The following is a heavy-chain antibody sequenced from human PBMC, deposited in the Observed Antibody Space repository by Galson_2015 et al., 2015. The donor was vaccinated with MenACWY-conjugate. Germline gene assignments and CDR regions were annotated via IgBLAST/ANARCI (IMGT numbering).Heavy chain of an antibody. V-gene: IGHV2-70*01. J-gene: IGHJ4*02. Sequence: PVKPTQTLTLTCTFSGFSLRTSGVCVRWSRQPPRKALEWLAHIAWEDDKYYSKSLKTRLTISKDTSKNQVVLTMTNMDPVDTATYYCARVYSSSSDFDYWGQGTLVTVYS. D-gene: IGHD6-6*01. CDR3: ARVYSSSSDFDY. CDR2: IAWEDDK. CDR1: GFSLRTSGVC.